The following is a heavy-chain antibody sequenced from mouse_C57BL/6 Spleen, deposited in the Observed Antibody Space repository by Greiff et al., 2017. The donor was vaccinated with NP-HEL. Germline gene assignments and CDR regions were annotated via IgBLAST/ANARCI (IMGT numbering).Heavy chain of an antibody. CDR2: INPYNGGT. V-gene: IGHV1-19*01. J-gene: IGHJ2*01. Sequence: EVQLQQSGPVLVKPGASVKMSCKASGYTFTDYYMNWVKQSHGKSLEWIGVINPYNGGTSYNQKFKGKATLTVDKSYSTAYMELNSLTSEDSAVYYCAIYYGNYGNFDYWGQVTTLTVSS. CDR3: AIYYGNYGNFDY. CDR1: GYTFTDYY. D-gene: IGHD2-1*01.